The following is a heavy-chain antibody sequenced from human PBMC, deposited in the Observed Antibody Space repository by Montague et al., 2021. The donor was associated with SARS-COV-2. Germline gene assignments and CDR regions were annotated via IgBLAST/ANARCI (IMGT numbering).Heavy chain of an antibody. J-gene: IGHJ6*02. CDR1: GFTVSSNY. CDR2: IYSGGST. Sequence: SLRLSCAASGFTVSSNYMSWVRQAPGKGLEWVSVIYSGGSTYYADSVKGRFTISRHNSKNTLYLQMNSLRAEDTAVYYCARFETSKFYSSGMDVWGQGTTVTVSS. V-gene: IGHV3-53*01. D-gene: IGHD2-15*01. CDR3: ARFETSKFYSSGMDV.